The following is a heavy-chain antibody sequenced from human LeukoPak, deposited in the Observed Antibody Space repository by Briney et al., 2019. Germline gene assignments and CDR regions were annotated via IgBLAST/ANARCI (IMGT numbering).Heavy chain of an antibody. J-gene: IGHJ3*02. CDR2: ISYDGGKK. D-gene: IGHD5-18*01. CDR3: AKGKQQWWTFDALDI. V-gene: IGHV3-30*18. CDR1: GFTFSTYG. Sequence: GRSLRLSCAASGFTFSTYGMHWVRQAPGKGLEWVALISYDGGKKYYADSVKGRFTISRDNSKNTLYLQINSLIPDGTAVYYCAKGKQQWWTFDALDIWGQGTTVTVSP.